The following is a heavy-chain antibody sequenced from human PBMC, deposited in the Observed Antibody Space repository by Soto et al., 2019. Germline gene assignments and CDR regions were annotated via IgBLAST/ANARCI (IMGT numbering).Heavy chain of an antibody. CDR2: ILWNDDE. Sequence: RATLGKPKRTLRLACRFRGLPLPNNGEGVGWIRQPPGKALEWLALILWNDDERYSPSLHSRLTITKDTSKNQVVPTMTNKDPVDTSTYYSVHNAYCYDPFGYRGQPTLVTLSS. CDR1: GLPLPNNGEG. D-gene: IGHD2-21*01. CDR3: VHNAYCYDPFGY. V-gene: IGHV2-5*01. J-gene: IGHJ4*02.